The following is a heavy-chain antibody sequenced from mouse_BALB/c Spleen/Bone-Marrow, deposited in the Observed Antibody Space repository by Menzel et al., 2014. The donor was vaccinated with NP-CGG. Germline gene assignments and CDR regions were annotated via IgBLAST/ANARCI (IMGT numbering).Heavy chain of an antibody. D-gene: IGHD1-1*01. CDR3: ARGVYYGSSGDWYFDV. Sequence: EVMLVESGPGLVKPSQSLSLTCTVTGYSITSDYAWNWIRQFPGNKLEWMGYISYSGSTSYNPSLKSRISITRDTSKNQFFLQLNSVTTEDTATYYGARGVYYGSSGDWYFDVWGAGTTGTVSS. CDR1: GYSITSDYA. CDR2: ISYSGST. V-gene: IGHV3-2*02. J-gene: IGHJ1*01.